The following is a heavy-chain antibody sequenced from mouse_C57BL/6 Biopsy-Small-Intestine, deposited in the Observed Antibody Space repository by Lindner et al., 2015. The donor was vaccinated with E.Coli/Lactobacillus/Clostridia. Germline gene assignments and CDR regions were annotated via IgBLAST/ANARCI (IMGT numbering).Heavy chain of an antibody. CDR1: GYSFTGYY. Sequence: VQLQESGPELVKPGASVKISCKASGYSFTGYYMHWVKQSHGNILDWVGYIYPYSGVSGYNQKFKGKATLTVDKSSSTAYMELRSLTSEDSAVYYCARDFGSSYSAMDFWGQGTSVTVSS. CDR3: ARDFGSSYSAMDF. J-gene: IGHJ4*01. D-gene: IGHD1-1*01. CDR2: IYPYSGVS. V-gene: IGHV1-31*01.